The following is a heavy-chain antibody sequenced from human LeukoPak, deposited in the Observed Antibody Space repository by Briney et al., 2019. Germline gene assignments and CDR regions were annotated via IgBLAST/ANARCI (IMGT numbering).Heavy chain of an antibody. CDR2: IRWNSGSI. V-gene: IGHV3-9*01. J-gene: IGHJ4*02. D-gene: IGHD6-19*01. CDR1: GSIFDDYA. Sequence: GGSLRLSCAASGSIFDDYAMHWVRQAPGKGLEWVSGIRWNSGSIGYADSVKGRFTISRDNANNSLNLQMNSLRAEDTALYYCAKGVVRYGSGYYFDYWGQGTLVTVSS. CDR3: AKGVVRYGSGYYFDY.